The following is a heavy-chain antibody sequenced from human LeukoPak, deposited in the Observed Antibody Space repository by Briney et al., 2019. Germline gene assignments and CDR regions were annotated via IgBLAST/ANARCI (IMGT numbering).Heavy chain of an antibody. J-gene: IGHJ6*03. Sequence: PGGSLRLSCAASGFTFSSYAMSWVRQAPGKGLEWVSGIIDNGDITYYANSVRGRFTISRDNYKNTLYLQMNSLRAEDTAVYYCAKLGGQQVYNYYVAVWGKGTTVAVSS. D-gene: IGHD3-16*01. V-gene: IGHV3-23*01. CDR2: IIDNGDIT. CDR1: GFTFSSYA. CDR3: AKLGGQQVYNYYVAV.